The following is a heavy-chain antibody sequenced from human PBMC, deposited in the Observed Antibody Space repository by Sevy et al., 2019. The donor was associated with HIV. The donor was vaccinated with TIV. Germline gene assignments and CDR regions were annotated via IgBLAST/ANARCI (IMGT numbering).Heavy chain of an antibody. Sequence: GGSLRLSCAASGFMFNSYVMSWVRQAPGKGLEWVSSISGSGGYTYYADSVKGRFTISRDNSNNMLYLQMNSLRAEDTAVYYCEAITTAGRDYWGQGTLVTVSS. CDR1: GFMFNSYV. J-gene: IGHJ4*02. V-gene: IGHV3-23*01. CDR3: EAITTAGRDY. D-gene: IGHD1-1*01. CDR2: ISGSGGYT.